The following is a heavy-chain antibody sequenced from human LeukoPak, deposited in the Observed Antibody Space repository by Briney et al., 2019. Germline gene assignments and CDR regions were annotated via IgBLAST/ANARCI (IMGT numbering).Heavy chain of an antibody. CDR2: INPNSGGT. Sequence: EASVKVSCKASGYTFTGYYMHWVRQAPGQGLEWMGWINPNSGGTNYAQKFQGWVTMTRDTSISTAYMELSRLRSDDTAMYYCARYDTRFGEYAFDYWGQGTLVTVSS. J-gene: IGHJ4*02. D-gene: IGHD3-10*02. V-gene: IGHV1-2*04. CDR3: ARYDTRFGEYAFDY. CDR1: GYTFTGYY.